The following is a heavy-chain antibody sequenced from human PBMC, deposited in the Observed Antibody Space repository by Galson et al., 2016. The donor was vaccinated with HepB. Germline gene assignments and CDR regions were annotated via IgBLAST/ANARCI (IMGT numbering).Heavy chain of an antibody. CDR3: ACVTTVTTGHAFDI. CDR2: IYYSGST. V-gene: IGHV4-31*03. CDR1: GGSISSAGYY. D-gene: IGHD4-11*01. J-gene: IGHJ3*02. Sequence: TLSLTCTVSGGSISSAGYYWSWIRQHPGKGLEWIGYIYYSGSTYYNPSLKSRVTISVDTSKNQFSLKLSSVTAADTAVYYCACVTTVTTGHAFDIWGQGTMVTVSS.